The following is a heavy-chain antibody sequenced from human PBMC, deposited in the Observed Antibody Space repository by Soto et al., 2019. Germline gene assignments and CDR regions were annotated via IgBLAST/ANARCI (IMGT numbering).Heavy chain of an antibody. D-gene: IGHD2-21*01. Sequence: GGSLRLSCAASGFTFSSYGMHWVRQAPVKGLEWVAVIWYDGSNKYYADPVKGRFTISRDNSKNTLYLQMNSPRAEDTAVYYCARGEGGRVVRYYYGMDVWGQGTTVTVSS. CDR3: ARGEGGRVVRYYYGMDV. V-gene: IGHV3-33*01. CDR2: IWYDGSNK. CDR1: GFTFSSYG. J-gene: IGHJ6*02.